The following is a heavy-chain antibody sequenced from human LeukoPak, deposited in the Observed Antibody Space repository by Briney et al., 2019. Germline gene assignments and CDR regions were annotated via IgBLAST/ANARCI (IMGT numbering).Heavy chain of an antibody. CDR2: IRYDGRSK. Sequence: GGSLRLSCAASGFMFSTYGMHWVRQAPGKGLEWVAFIRYDGRSKYYADSVKGRFTISRDSSKNTLFLQMSSLRADDTAVYYCAMIMGDAFDMWGQGTMVTVSS. CDR1: GFMFSTYG. J-gene: IGHJ3*02. V-gene: IGHV3-30*02. CDR3: AMIMGDAFDM. D-gene: IGHD2-8*01.